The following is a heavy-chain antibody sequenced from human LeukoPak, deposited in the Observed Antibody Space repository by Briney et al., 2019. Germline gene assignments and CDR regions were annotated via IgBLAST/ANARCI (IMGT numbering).Heavy chain of an antibody. CDR2: ISSSGRTK. D-gene: IGHD4-23*01. J-gene: IGHJ3*02. CDR1: GFSISSYE. CDR3: ARVDVVTVGKNAFDI. Sequence: PRGSLRLSCAASGFSISSYEMNWVRQAPGKGLEWVSYISSSGRTKYYADSVKGRFTISRDNAKNSLYLQMSSLRAEDTAVYYCARVDVVTVGKNAFDIWGQGTMVTVSS. V-gene: IGHV3-48*03.